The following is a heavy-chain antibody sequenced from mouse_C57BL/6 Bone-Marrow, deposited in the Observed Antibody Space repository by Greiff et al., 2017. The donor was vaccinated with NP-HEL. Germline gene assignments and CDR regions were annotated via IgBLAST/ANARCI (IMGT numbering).Heavy chain of an antibody. CDR2: IYIGHGYT. J-gene: IGHJ1*03. D-gene: IGHD4-1*01. CDR3: ARKGTWERYFDV. CDR1: GYTFTSYG. V-gene: IGHV1-58*01. Sequence: VQLQQSGAELVRPGSSVKMSCKTSGYTFTSYGINWVKQRPGQGLEWIGYIYIGHGYTEYNEKFKGKATLTSDTSSTAYMQLSSLTSEDSAIYFCARKGTWERYFDVWGTGTTVTVSS.